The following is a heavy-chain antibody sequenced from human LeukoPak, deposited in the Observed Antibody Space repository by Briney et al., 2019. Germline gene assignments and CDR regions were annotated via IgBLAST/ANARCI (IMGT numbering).Heavy chain of an antibody. CDR2: IIPIFGTA. Sequence: SVKVSCKASGGTFSSYAISWVRQAPGQGLEWMGGIIPIFGTANYAQKFQGRVTITADESTSTAYMELSSLRSEDTAVYYCARDLGYCSSTSCYGDSDWFDPWGQGALVTVSS. D-gene: IGHD2-2*01. CDR3: ARDLGYCSSTSCYGDSDWFDP. J-gene: IGHJ5*02. V-gene: IGHV1-69*01. CDR1: GGTFSSYA.